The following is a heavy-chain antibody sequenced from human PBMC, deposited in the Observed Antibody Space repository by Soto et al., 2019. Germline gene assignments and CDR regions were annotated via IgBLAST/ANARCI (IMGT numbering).Heavy chain of an antibody. CDR3: ARSLAVDDYYYYYMDV. CDR2: IYHSGST. Sequence: QVQLQESGPGLVKPSGTLSLTCAVSSGSISSSNWWSWVRQPPGKGLEWIGEIYHSGSTNYNPSLKSRVTISVDKSKNQFSLKLSSVTAADTAVYYFARSLAVDDYYYYYMDVWGKGTTVTVSS. V-gene: IGHV4-4*02. J-gene: IGHJ6*03. CDR1: SGSISSSNW. D-gene: IGHD6-19*01.